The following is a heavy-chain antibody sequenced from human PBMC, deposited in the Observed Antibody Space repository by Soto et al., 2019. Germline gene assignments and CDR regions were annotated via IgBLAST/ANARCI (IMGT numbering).Heavy chain of an antibody. CDR2: INPSGGST. V-gene: IGHV1-46*03. CDR3: ARFMTAAGHDY. D-gene: IGHD6-13*01. Sequence: EASVKVSCKASGYTFTSYYIHWVRQAPGQGLEWMGIINPSGGSTTYAQKFQGRFTMTRDTSTSTVYMELSSLRSEDTAVYYCARFMTAAGHDYWGQGTLVTVSS. CDR1: GYTFTSYY. J-gene: IGHJ4*02.